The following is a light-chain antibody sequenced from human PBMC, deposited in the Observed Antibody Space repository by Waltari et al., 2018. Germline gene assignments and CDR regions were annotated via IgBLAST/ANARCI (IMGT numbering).Light chain of an antibody. J-gene: IGLJ2*01. CDR3: ASYTNTNTVV. CDR2: DVA. Sequence: QSVLTQPASVSGSPGQSISLSCTGTNSDIGYYNFVSWYQQPPGKAPKLMIFDVARWPSGISHRFSGSKSGNTASLTISGLQPEDEADYYCASYTNTNTVVFGGGTKVTVL. CDR1: NSDIGYYNF. V-gene: IGLV2-14*03.